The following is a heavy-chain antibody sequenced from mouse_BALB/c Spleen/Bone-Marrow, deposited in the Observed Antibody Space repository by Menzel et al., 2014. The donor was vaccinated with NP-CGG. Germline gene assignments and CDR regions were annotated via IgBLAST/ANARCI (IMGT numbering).Heavy chain of an antibody. CDR1: GYAFSTYW. CDR3: ARGGISVDY. V-gene: IGHV1-80*01. Sequence: VKLMESGAELVRPGSSVKISCKASGYAFSTYWMNWVKQRPGQGLEWIGQIYPGDSDTDYNGKFKGKATLTADKSSNTAYMQLTSLTSEDSAVYFCARGGISVDYWGQGATLTVSS. J-gene: IGHJ2*01. CDR2: IYPGDSDT.